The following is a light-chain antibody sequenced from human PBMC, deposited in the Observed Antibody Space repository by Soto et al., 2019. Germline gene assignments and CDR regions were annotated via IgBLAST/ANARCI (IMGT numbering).Light chain of an antibody. CDR3: QSYDSSLSGLYV. V-gene: IGLV1-40*01. Sequence: QSVRTQPPSLSGAPGQRVTISCTGSSSNIGAGYDVHWYQQLPGTAPKLLIYGNSNRPSGVADRFSCSKSGTSASLAITGLQAEDEADYYCQSYDSSLSGLYVFGTGTKLTVL. CDR2: GNS. CDR1: SSNIGAGYD. J-gene: IGLJ1*01.